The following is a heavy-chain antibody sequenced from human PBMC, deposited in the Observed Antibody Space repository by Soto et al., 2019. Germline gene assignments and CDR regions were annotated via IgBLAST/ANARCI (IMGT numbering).Heavy chain of an antibody. V-gene: IGHV1-3*01. D-gene: IGHD3-9*01. CDR2: INAGNGNT. Sequence: GASVKVSCKASGYTFTSYAMHWVRQAPGQRLEWMGWINAGNGNTKYSQKFQGRVTITRDTSASTAYMELSSLRSEDTAVYYCARDSPSPYFDWLLYRSAPNYYYGMDVWGQGTTVTVSS. CDR1: GYTFTSYA. CDR3: ARDSPSPYFDWLLYRSAPNYYYGMDV. J-gene: IGHJ6*02.